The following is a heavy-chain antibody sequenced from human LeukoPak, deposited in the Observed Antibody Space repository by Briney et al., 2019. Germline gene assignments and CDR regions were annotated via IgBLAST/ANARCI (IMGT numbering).Heavy chain of an antibody. CDR1: GFTFSSYA. J-gene: IGHJ6*03. Sequence: GGSLRLSCAASGFTFSSYAMSWVRQAPGKGLEWVSAISGSGDITYFADSVQGRFTVSRDSSKSTVYLQMNSLRAEDTAVYYCAKDRIYGSGSPDHYMDVWGKGTTVTVSS. D-gene: IGHD3-10*01. CDR3: AKDRIYGSGSPDHYMDV. CDR2: ISGSGDIT. V-gene: IGHV3-23*01.